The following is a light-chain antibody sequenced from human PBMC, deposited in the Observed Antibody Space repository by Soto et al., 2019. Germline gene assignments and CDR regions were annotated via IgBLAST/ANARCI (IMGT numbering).Light chain of an antibody. CDR2: DAS. CDR3: QQYCSSPWT. V-gene: IGKV3-20*01. CDR1: QSVSSNY. J-gene: IGKJ1*01. Sequence: EIVLTQSPGTLSLSPGERATLSCRASQSVSSNYLAWYQQKPGQAPRLLIYDASSRATGIPDRFSGSGSGTDFTLTISSLEPEDFAVYYCQQYCSSPWTFGQGTKVEIK.